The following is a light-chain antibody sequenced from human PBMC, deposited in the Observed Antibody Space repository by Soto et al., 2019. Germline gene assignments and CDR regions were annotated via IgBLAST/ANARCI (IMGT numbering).Light chain of an antibody. Sequence: DIQMTQSPSTLSASVGDRVTITCRASQSLSSWLAWYQQKPGKAPKLLIYDASSLESGVPSRFSGSGSGTEFTLTISSLQPDDLATYYCQQYNTYPWTFGQGTKVEIK. CDR2: DAS. CDR1: QSLSSW. V-gene: IGKV1-5*01. J-gene: IGKJ1*01. CDR3: QQYNTYPWT.